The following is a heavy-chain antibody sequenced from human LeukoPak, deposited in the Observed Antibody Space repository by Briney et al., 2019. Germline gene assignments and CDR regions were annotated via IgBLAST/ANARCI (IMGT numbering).Heavy chain of an antibody. J-gene: IGHJ4*02. CDR2: ISSSSSYI. V-gene: IGHV3-21*01. D-gene: IGHD6-13*01. CDR1: GFTFSSYS. Sequence: GGSLRLSCAASGFTFSSYSMNWVRQAPGKGLEWVSSISSSSSYIYYADSVKGRFTISRDNAKNSLYLQMNSLRAEDTAVYYCASSGIAAAGLFDYWGQGTLVTVSS. CDR3: ASSGIAAAGLFDY.